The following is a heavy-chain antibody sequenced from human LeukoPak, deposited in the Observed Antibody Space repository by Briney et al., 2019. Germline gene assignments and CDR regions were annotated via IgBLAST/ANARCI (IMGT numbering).Heavy chain of an antibody. CDR1: GGSISSYY. J-gene: IGHJ6*03. CDR2: IYTSGST. Sequence: SETLSPTRTVSGGSISSYYWSWIRPPPEGGLEWIAYIYTSGSTNYSTSPKSRVTISVDTSKNQFSLELSSVTAADTAVYYCARLDRYYYFYMDVWGKGTTVTVSS. CDR3: ARLDRYYYFYMDV. V-gene: IGHV4-4*09.